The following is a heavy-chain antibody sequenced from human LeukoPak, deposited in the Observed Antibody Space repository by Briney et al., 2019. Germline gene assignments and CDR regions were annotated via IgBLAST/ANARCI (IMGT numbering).Heavy chain of an antibody. CDR1: GFTFSSYW. CDR3: ARGVGDYVWGSYRLDY. V-gene: IGHV3-74*01. Sequence: GGSLRLSCAASGFTFSSYWMHWVRQAPGKGLVWVSRINSDGSSTSYADSVKGRFTISRDNAKNTLYLQMNSLRAEDTAVYYCARGVGDYVWGSYRLDYWGQGTLVTVSS. CDR2: INSDGSST. J-gene: IGHJ4*02. D-gene: IGHD3-16*02.